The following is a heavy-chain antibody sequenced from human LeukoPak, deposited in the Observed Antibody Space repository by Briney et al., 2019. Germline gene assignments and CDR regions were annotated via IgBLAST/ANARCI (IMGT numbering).Heavy chain of an antibody. CDR3: ARGFYYDSSGSYYDSIPPNDAFDI. J-gene: IGHJ3*02. Sequence: ASVKVSCKASGYTFTGYYMHWVRQAPGQGLEWMGWINPNSGGTNYAQKFQGRVTMTRDTSISTAYMELSRLRSDDTAVYYCARGFYYDSSGSYYDSIPPNDAFDIWGQGTMVTVSS. CDR1: GYTFTGYY. CDR2: INPNSGGT. V-gene: IGHV1-2*02. D-gene: IGHD3-22*01.